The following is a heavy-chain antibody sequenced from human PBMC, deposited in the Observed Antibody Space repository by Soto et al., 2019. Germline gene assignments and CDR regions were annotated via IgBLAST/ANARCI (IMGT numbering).Heavy chain of an antibody. CDR1: GFTFSTYA. J-gene: IGHJ4*02. V-gene: IGHV3-23*01. Sequence: GGSLRLSCAASGFTFSTYAMSWVRQAPGKGLEWVSAISGSGGITYYADSVKGRFTISRDNSKNTLYLQMNSLRAEDTAVYYCAKDVKPTNEYYFDYWGLGTLVTVSS. D-gene: IGHD1-1*01. CDR3: AKDVKPTNEYYFDY. CDR2: ISGSGGIT.